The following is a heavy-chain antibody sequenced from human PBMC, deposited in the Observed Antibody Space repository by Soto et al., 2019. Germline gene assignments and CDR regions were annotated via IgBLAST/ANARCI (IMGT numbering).Heavy chain of an antibody. J-gene: IGHJ4*02. V-gene: IGHV3-30*18. CDR2: ISHDGSNG. CDR1: GFTFSCCG. Sequence: QVQLVESGGGVVQPGGSLRLSCAASGFTFSCCGMHWVRQAPGKGLEWVAVISHDGSNGYYADSVTGRFTISRDNSKNTLYLQMDSLRVEGTAVYYCAKVGFSGTYSSDYWGQGTLVTVSS. CDR3: AKVGFSGTYSSDY. D-gene: IGHD1-26*01.